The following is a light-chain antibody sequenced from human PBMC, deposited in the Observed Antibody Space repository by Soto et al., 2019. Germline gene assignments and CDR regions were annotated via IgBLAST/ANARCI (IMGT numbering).Light chain of an antibody. J-gene: IGKJ5*01. Sequence: DIQLTQSPSFLSASVGDRVTITFRASQGISSYLAWYQQKPGKAPKLLIYAASTLQSGVPSRFSGSGSGTEFTLTIGSLQPEDFATYYCQQLNRYPITFGQGTRLEIK. V-gene: IGKV1-9*01. CDR2: AAS. CDR1: QGISSY. CDR3: QQLNRYPIT.